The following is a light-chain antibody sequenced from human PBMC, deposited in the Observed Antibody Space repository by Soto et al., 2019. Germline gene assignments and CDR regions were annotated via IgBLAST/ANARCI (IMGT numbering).Light chain of an antibody. Sequence: QSALTQPASVSGSPGQSIAISCTGTISDVGGHNYVSWYQQHPGKAPKLIIYDVNNRPSGVSDRFSGSKSGNTASLTISGLQAEDEADYYCNSYSASSTLLFGGGTKVTVL. J-gene: IGLJ3*02. CDR3: NSYSASSTLL. V-gene: IGLV2-14*01. CDR1: ISDVGGHNY. CDR2: DVN.